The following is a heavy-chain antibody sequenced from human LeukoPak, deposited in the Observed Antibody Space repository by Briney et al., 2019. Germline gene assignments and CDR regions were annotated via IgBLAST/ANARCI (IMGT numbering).Heavy chain of an antibody. V-gene: IGHV4-61*09. CDR3: ARGLPDGYTHPAAFDI. D-gene: IGHD5-24*01. CDR1: GGSISSGSFY. CDR2: IFTSGST. Sequence: PSETLSLTCTVSGGSISSGSFYWNWVRQPAGKGLEWIGHIFTSGSTNYSPSLRSRVTISADTSRNQFSLKLNSVTAADTAVYYCARGLPDGYTHPAAFDIWGLGTMVTVSS. J-gene: IGHJ3*02.